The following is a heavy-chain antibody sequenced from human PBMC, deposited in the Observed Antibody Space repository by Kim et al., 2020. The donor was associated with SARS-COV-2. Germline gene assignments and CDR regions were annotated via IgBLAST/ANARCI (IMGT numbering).Heavy chain of an antibody. CDR3: AKDRHYYDSIGDFDY. V-gene: IGHV3-9*01. J-gene: IGHJ4*02. D-gene: IGHD3-22*01. Sequence: DSVKGRFTISRDNAKNSLYLQMNILRAEDTALYYCAKDRHYYDSIGDFDYWGQRTLVTVSS.